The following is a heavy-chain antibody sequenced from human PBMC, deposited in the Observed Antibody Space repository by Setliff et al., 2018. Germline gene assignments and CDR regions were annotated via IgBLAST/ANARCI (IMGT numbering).Heavy chain of an antibody. J-gene: IGHJ4*02. CDR3: ARTCSGSGCYAGLES. CDR1: GGTFSDYY. V-gene: IGHV4-34*01. Sequence: NPSETLSLTCAAYGGTFSDYYWTWIRQPPGKGLEWVGEINHSGSTNYNPSLKSRVTISIDTSKNQFSLNLRSVTAADTAVYYCARTCSGSGCYAGLESWGQGTPVTVSS. D-gene: IGHD2-15*01. CDR2: INHSGST.